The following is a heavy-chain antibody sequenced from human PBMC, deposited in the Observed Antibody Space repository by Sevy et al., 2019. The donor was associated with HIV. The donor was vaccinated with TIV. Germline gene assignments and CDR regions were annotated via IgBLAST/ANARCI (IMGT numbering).Heavy chain of an antibody. D-gene: IGHD3-10*01. Sequence: GGSLRLSCAASGFTFSSYAMHWVRQAPGKGLEWVAVISYDGSNKYYADSVKGRFTISRDNSKNTLYLQMNSLRAEDTAVYYCARSGLGTTDYYFDYWGQGTLVTVSS. J-gene: IGHJ4*02. V-gene: IGHV3-30-3*01. CDR2: ISYDGSNK. CDR1: GFTFSSYA. CDR3: ARSGLGTTDYYFDY.